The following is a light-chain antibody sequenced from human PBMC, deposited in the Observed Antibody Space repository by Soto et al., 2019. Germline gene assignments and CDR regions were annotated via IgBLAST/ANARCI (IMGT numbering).Light chain of an antibody. CDR1: SSNIGSYYD. Sequence: QPVLTQPPSASGAPGQRVTIPCTGSSSNIGSYYDVHWYQQLPGTVPKLLIYGDNNRPSGVPDRFSGSKSGTSASLAITGLQAEDEADYYCQSYDSSLSHVVFGGGTKLTVL. CDR2: GDN. J-gene: IGLJ2*01. CDR3: QSYDSSLSHVV. V-gene: IGLV1-40*01.